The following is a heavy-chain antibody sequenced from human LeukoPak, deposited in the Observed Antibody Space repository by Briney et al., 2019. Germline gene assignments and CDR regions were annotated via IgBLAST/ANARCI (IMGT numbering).Heavy chain of an antibody. CDR1: GFSFSDFG. CDR3: AKERDEYGNDC. CDR2: IRSDGSSI. Sequence: GGSLRLSCAASGFSFSDFGMHWIRQAPGKGLEWVTLIRSDGSSIYYADSVKGRFTISRDNSRNTLYLQMNSLRVEDTAVYYCAKERDEYGNDCWGQGILVTVST. V-gene: IGHV3-30*02. D-gene: IGHD4-11*01. J-gene: IGHJ4*02.